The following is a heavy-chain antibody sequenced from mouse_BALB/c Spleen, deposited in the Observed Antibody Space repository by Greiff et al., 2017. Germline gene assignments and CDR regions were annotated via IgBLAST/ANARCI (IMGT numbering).Heavy chain of an antibody. CDR1: GYTFTSYW. D-gene: IGHD2-4*01. CDR2: INPSTGYT. V-gene: IGHV1-7*01. Sequence: QVQLQQSGAELAKPGASVKMSCKASGYTFTSYWMHWVKQRPGQGLEWIGYINPSTGYTEYNQKFKDKATLTADKSSSTAYMQLSSLTSEDSAVYYCARRILGYDYDGVDYWGQGTTLTVST. CDR3: ARRILGYDYDGVDY. J-gene: IGHJ2*01.